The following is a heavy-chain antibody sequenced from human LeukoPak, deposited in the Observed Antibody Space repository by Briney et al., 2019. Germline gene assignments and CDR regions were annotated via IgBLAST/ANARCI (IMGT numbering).Heavy chain of an antibody. D-gene: IGHD3-3*01. V-gene: IGHV1-69*13. CDR3: ASPPPNYDFWSGYYRFDY. CDR2: IIPIFGTA. CDR1: GGTFSSYA. J-gene: IGHJ4*02. Sequence: SVKVSCKASGGTFSSYAISWVRQAPGQGLEWMGGIIPIFGTANYAQKFQGRVTITADESTSTAYMELSSLRSEDTAVYYCASPPPNYDFWSGYYRFDYWGQGTLVTVSS.